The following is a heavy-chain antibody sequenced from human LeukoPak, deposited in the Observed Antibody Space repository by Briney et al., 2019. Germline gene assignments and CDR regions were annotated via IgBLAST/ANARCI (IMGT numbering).Heavy chain of an antibody. CDR3: VFYSGYDLYYFDY. CDR2: MNPNSGNT. CDR1: GYTFTSYD. J-gene: IGHJ4*02. V-gene: IGHV1-8*01. Sequence: ASGKVSCKASGYTFTSYDISWVRQATGQGLEWMGWMNPNSGNTGYAQKFQGRVTMTRNTSISTAYMELSSLRSEDTAVYYCVFYSGYDLYYFDYWGQGTLVTVSS. D-gene: IGHD5-12*01.